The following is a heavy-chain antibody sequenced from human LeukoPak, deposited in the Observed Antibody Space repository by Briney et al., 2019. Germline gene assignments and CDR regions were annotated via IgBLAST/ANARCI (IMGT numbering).Heavy chain of an antibody. J-gene: IGHJ4*02. Sequence: SVKVSCKASGGTFSSYAISWVRQAPGQGLEWMGRIIPILGIANYAQKFQGRVAITADKSTSTAYMELSSLRSEDTAVYYCAIIVVVTANPFDYWGQGTLVTVSS. D-gene: IGHD2-21*02. CDR3: AIIVVVTANPFDY. CDR1: GGTFSSYA. CDR2: IIPILGIA. V-gene: IGHV1-69*04.